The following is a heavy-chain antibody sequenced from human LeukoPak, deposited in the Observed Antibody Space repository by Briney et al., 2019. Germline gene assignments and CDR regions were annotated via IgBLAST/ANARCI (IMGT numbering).Heavy chain of an antibody. J-gene: IGHJ4*02. CDR1: GGSISSSNW. CDR3: ATQKLYGDYADY. V-gene: IGHV4-4*02. CDR2: IYHSGST. Sequence: SETLSLTCAVSGGSISSSNWWSWVRQPPGKGLEWIGEIYHSGSTNYNPSPKSRVTISVDKSKNQFSLKLSSVTAADTAVYYCATQKLYGDYADYWGQGTLVTVSP. D-gene: IGHD4-17*01.